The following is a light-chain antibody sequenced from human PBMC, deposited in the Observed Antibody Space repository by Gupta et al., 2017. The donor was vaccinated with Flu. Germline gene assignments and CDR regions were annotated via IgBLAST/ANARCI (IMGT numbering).Light chain of an antibody. CDR2: DDR. Sequence: NIGLKSVHWYQQKPGQAPLLVVYDDRDRPSGIPERFSGSNSGDTATLAINRVEAGDEADYYCQVCDRINDPAAQWVFGGGTKLTVL. J-gene: IGLJ3*02. CDR1: NIGLKS. CDR3: QVCDRINDPAAQWV. V-gene: IGLV3-21*02.